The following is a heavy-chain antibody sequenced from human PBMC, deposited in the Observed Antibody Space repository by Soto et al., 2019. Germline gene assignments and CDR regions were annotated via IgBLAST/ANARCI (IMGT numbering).Heavy chain of an antibody. CDR3: TITGRYSNSPQGFES. D-gene: IGHD6-13*01. Sequence: DVLLVESGGGLVEPGGSLRLSCAASGFTFYNAFLSWVRQAPGKGLEWVGHIGGNTERGTTTYAAPVKGRFTISRVDSNNTMSLQMESLEIEDTAVYYCTITGRYSNSPQGFESWGQGTTVIVSS. CDR1: GFTFYNAF. CDR2: IGGNTERGTT. J-gene: IGHJ6*02. V-gene: IGHV3-15*04.